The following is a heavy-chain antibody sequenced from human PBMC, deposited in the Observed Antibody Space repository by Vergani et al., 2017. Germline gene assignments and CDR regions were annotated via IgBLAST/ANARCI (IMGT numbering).Heavy chain of an antibody. CDR2: IYPGDSDT. CDR1: GYSFTSYW. J-gene: IGHJ4*02. D-gene: IGHD3-22*01. Sequence: EVQLVQSGAEVKKPGESLKISCKGSGYSFTSYWIGWVRQMPGKGLEWMGIIYPGDSDTRYSPSFQGQFTISADKSISTAYLQWSSLKASYTAMYYCARFRANYYDSSGYIDYWGQGTLVTVSS. V-gene: IGHV5-51*03. CDR3: ARFRANYYDSSGYIDY.